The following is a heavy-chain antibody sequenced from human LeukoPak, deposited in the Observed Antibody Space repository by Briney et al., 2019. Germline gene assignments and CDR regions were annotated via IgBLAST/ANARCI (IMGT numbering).Heavy chain of an antibody. J-gene: IGHJ4*02. CDR2: ISGSGGST. V-gene: IGHV3-23*01. CDR1: GFTLSNYA. CDR3: AKQSALYSGSYYADY. D-gene: IGHD1-26*01. Sequence: PGGSLRLSCAASGFTLSNYAMSWVRQAPGKGLEWVSAISGSGGSTYYADSVKGRFTISRDNSKNTLYLQMNSLRAEDAAVYYCAKQSALYSGSYYADYWGQGTLVTVSS.